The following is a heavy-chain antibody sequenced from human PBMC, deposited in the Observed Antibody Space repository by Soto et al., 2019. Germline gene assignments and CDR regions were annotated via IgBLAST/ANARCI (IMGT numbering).Heavy chain of an antibody. J-gene: IGHJ6*02. V-gene: IGHV1-18*01. D-gene: IGHD3-3*01. CDR1: GYTFTSYG. CDR2: ISAYNGNT. CDR3: ARGGAFFGVVIHKDYYYYGMDV. Sequence: GASVKVSCKASGYTFTSYGISWVRQAPGQRLEWMGWISAYNGNTKYAQKFQGRVTMTTDTSTSTAYMELSSLRSEDTAVYYCARGGAFFGVVIHKDYYYYGMDVWGQGTTVTVSS.